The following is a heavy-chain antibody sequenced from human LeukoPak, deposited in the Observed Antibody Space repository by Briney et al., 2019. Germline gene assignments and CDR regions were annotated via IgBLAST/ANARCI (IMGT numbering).Heavy chain of an antibody. CDR1: GYTFTGYY. J-gene: IGHJ4*02. Sequence: VASVKVSCKASGYTFTGYYMHWVRQAPGQGLEWMGWINPNSGGTNYAQKFQGRVTMTRDTSISTAYMELSRLRSDDTAVYYCARDLGSGWTRARDYWGQGTLVTVSS. CDR2: INPNSGGT. V-gene: IGHV1-2*02. CDR3: ARDLGSGWTRARDY. D-gene: IGHD6-19*01.